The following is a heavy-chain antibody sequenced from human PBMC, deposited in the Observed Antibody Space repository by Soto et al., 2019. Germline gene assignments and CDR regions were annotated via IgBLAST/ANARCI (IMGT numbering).Heavy chain of an antibody. J-gene: IGHJ6*03. CDR3: ARVQIFGVVYYYYMDF. Sequence: ASVKVSCKASGYTFTSYGISWVRQAPGQGLEWMGWISAYNGNTNYAQKLQGRVTMTTDTSTSTAYMELRSLRSDDTAVYYCARVQIFGVVYYYYMDFCGKGIMVTVSS. CDR2: ISAYNGNT. D-gene: IGHD3-3*01. V-gene: IGHV1-18*01. CDR1: GYTFTSYG.